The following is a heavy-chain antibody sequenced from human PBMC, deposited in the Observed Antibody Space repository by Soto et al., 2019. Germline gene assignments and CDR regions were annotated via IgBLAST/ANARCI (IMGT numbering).Heavy chain of an antibody. D-gene: IGHD1-20*01. CDR1: GGSISGSYYY. J-gene: IGHJ4*02. Sequence: SETLSLTCAVPGGSISGSYYYWGWLRQSPGKGPEWIGSVFYTGFTSYSPSLVSRVSVSVDTSKNQFFLKVSGVSAADTAVYYCAASQKGYNWNYFDHWGQGALVTGSS. CDR2: VFYTGFT. V-gene: IGHV4-39*01. CDR3: AASQKGYNWNYFDH.